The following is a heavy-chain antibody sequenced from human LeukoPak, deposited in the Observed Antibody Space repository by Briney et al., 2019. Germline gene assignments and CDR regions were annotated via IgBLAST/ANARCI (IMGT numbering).Heavy chain of an antibody. CDR3: ARAPRLLYSSSWDPRYYFDY. D-gene: IGHD6-13*01. V-gene: IGHV4-34*01. J-gene: IGHJ4*02. CDR2: INHSGST. CDR1: GGSSSGYY. Sequence: SETLSLTCAVYGGSSSGYYWSWIRQPPGKGLEWIGEINHSGSTNYNPSLKSRVTISVDTSKNQFSLKLSSVTAADTAVYYCARAPRLLYSSSWDPRYYFDYWGQGTLVTVSS.